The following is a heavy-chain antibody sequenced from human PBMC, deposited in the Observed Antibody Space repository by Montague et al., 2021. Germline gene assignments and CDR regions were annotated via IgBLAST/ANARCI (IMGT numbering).Heavy chain of an antibody. V-gene: IGHV4-59*03. Sequence: ETLSLTCIVSSGPISSFSWAWIRQAPGQALEWIGHLYDSGDTYYNPSLHSRLTFSLDTSRNQFFLRLTSVTAADTAVYYRARRGRPMGLYHFDYWGQGTLVTVSS. CDR3: ARRGRPMGLYHFDY. J-gene: IGHJ4*02. CDR2: LYDSGDT. CDR1: SGPISSFS. D-gene: IGHD2-8*01.